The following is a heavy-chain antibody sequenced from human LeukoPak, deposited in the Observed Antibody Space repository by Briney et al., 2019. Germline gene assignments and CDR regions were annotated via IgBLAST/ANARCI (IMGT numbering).Heavy chain of an antibody. Sequence: SETLSLTCTVSGGSISSGDYYWSWIRQPPGEGLEWIGYIYYSGSTYYNPSLKSRVTISVDTSKNQFSLKLSSVTAADTAVYYCASSRIRAFDIWGQGTMVTVSS. J-gene: IGHJ3*02. CDR2: IYYSGST. V-gene: IGHV4-30-4*08. CDR3: ASSRIRAFDI. CDR1: GGSISSGDYY. D-gene: IGHD2-21*01.